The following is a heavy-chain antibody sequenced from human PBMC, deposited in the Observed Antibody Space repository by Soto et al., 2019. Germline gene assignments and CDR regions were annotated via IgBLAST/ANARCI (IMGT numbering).Heavy chain of an antibody. CDR1: GYTFTSYG. J-gene: IGHJ4*02. Sequence: ASVKVSCKASGYTFTSYGISWVRQAPGQGLEWMGWISAYNGNTNYAQKFQGRVTITADESTSTAYMELSSLRSEDTAVYYCARSRSRDGYNSLAYWGQGTLVTVSS. CDR2: ISAYNGNT. CDR3: ARSRSRDGYNSLAY. V-gene: IGHV1-18*01. D-gene: IGHD5-12*01.